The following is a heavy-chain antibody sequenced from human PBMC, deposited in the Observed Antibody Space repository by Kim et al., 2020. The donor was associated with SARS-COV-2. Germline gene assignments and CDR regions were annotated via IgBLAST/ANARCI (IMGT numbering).Heavy chain of an antibody. D-gene: IGHD3-3*01. J-gene: IGHJ6*03. CDR1: GFTFGDYA. Sequence: GGSLRLSCTASGFTFGDYAMSWVRQAPGKGLEWVGFIRSKAYGGTTEYAASVKGRFTISRDDSKSIAYLQMNSLKTEDTAVYYCTRDEQHYDFWSGYFDYYYYYMDVWGNGTTVTVSS. CDR2: IRSKAYGGTT. V-gene: IGHV3-49*04. CDR3: TRDEQHYDFWSGYFDYYYYYMDV.